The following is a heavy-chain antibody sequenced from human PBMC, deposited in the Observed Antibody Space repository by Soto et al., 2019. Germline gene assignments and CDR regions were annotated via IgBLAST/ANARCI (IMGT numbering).Heavy chain of an antibody. V-gene: IGHV1-18*01. Sequence: QVQLVQSGAEVKKPGASVKVSCKASGYTFTSYGISWVRQAPGQGLEWMGWINAYNGNTNYAQKLQGRVTMTTDTPTRTAYMELRSLRSDAPAVDYRARDPVAGTCLDYWGQGTLVTVSS. CDR3: ARDPVAGTCLDY. CDR1: GYTFTSYG. D-gene: IGHD6-19*01. J-gene: IGHJ4*02. CDR2: INAYNGNT.